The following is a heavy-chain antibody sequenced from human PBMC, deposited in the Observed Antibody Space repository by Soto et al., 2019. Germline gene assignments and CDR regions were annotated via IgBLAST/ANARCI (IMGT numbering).Heavy chain of an antibody. CDR2: MNPNSGNT. CDR3: ARGDGWCDP. J-gene: IGHJ5*02. V-gene: IGHV1-8*01. CDR1: GYTFTSYD. Sequence: QVQLVQSGAEVKKPGASVKVSCKASGYTFTSYDIIWLRQATGQGLEWKGWMNPNSGNTGYAQRVQGRVTMTRSTPISTAYMGLSSLRSEDTAVYYCARGDGWCDPWGPGALVNVSS.